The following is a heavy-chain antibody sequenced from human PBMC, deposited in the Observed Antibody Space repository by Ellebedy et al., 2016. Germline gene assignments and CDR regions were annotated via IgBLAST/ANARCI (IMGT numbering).Heavy chain of an antibody. D-gene: IGHD5-12*01. CDR2: IYPGDSDT. Sequence: GESLKISCQGSGYSFTSYWIGWVRQMPGKGLEWMGIIYPGDSDTRYSPSFQGQVTISADKSISTAYLQWSSLKASDTAMYYCARGGYDHYYYYGMDVWGQGTTVTVYS. CDR3: ARGGYDHYYYYGMDV. J-gene: IGHJ6*02. CDR1: GYSFTSYW. V-gene: IGHV5-51*01.